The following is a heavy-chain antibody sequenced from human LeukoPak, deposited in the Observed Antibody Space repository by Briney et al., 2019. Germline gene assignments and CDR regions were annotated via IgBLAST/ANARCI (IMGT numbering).Heavy chain of an antibody. CDR2: ISGSGSTI. V-gene: IGHV3-11*01. Sequence: GGSLRLSCAASGFIFTDYFMSWIRQAPGKGLEWVAYISGSGSTIYYADSVKGRFTISRDNAKNSLYLQMNSLRAEDTALYYCAKDQDYGDFYGMDVWGQGTTVTVSS. J-gene: IGHJ6*02. D-gene: IGHD4-17*01. CDR1: GFIFTDYF. CDR3: AKDQDYGDFYGMDV.